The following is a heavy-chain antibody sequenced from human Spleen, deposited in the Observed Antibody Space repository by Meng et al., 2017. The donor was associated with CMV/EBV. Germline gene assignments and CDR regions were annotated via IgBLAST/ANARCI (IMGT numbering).Heavy chain of an antibody. J-gene: IGHJ6*02. CDR1: GYSFTSYW. V-gene: IGHV3-23*01. Sequence: GGSLRLSCKGSGYSFTSYWIGWVRQMPGKGLEWVSAISGSGGSTYYADSVKGRFTISRDNSKNTLYLQMNSLRAEDTAVYYCAKSLEHIVPKGVDVWGQGTTVTVSS. CDR2: ISGSGGST. D-gene: IGHD2-21*01. CDR3: AKSLEHIVPKGVDV.